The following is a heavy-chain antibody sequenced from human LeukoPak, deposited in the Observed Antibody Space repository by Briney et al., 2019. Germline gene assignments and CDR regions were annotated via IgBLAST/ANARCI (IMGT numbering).Heavy chain of an antibody. D-gene: IGHD3-16*01. CDR2: INHSGST. CDR3: ARRLGY. CDR1: GGSFSGYY. V-gene: IGHV4-34*01. Sequence: PSETQSLTCAVYGGSFSGYYWSWIRQPPGKGLEWIGEINHSGSTNYNPSLKSRVTISVDTSKNQFSLKLSSVTAADTAVYYCARRLGYWGQGTLVTVSS. J-gene: IGHJ4*02.